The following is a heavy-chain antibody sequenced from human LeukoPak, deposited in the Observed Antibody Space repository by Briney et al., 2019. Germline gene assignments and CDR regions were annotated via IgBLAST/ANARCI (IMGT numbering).Heavy chain of an antibody. CDR2: INHSGST. D-gene: IGHD1-14*01. V-gene: IGHV4-34*01. CDR1: GGSFSGYY. Sequence: SETLSLTCAVYGGSFSGYYWSWIRQPPGKGLEWIGEINHSGSTNYNPSLKSRVTISVDTSKNQFSLKLSSVTAADTAVYYCARGRIGYFQHWGQGTLVSVSS. J-gene: IGHJ1*01. CDR3: ARGRIGYFQH.